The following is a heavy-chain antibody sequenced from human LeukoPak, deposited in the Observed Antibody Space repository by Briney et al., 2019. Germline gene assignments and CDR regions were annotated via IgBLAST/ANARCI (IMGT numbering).Heavy chain of an antibody. J-gene: IGHJ5*02. V-gene: IGHV4-59*08. CDR2: ISYSGST. CDR1: GGSISSYY. Sequence: SETLSLTCTVSGGSISSYYWSWIRQPPGKGLEWIGYISYSGSTNYNPSLKSRVTISVDTSKNQFSLKLTSVTAADAAVYYCARHSICFDPWGQGTLVTVSS. CDR3: ARHSICFDP.